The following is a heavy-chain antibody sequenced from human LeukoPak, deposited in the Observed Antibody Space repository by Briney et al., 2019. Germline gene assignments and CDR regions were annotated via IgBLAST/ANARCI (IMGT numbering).Heavy chain of an antibody. CDR1: GGSISSYY. CDR3: ARVSTPYSGTYEAKTLFDI. J-gene: IGHJ3*02. V-gene: IGHV4-4*07. Sequence: SETLSLTCTVSGGSISSYYWSWIRQPAGKGLEWIGRIYTSGSTNYNPSLKSRVTMSVDTSKDQFSLKLSSVTAADTAVYYCARVSTPYSGTYEAKTLFDIWGQGTMVTVSS. CDR2: IYTSGST. D-gene: IGHD1-26*01.